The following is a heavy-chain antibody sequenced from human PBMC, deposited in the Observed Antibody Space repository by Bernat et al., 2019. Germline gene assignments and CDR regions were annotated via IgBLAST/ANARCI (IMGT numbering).Heavy chain of an antibody. CDR1: GFTFSSYE. D-gene: IGHD4-23*01. CDR3: ARGSVVTRYWYFDL. CDR2: ISSSGSTI. J-gene: IGHJ2*01. V-gene: IGHV3-48*03. Sequence: EVQLVESGGGLVQPGGSLRLSCAASGFTFSSYEMNWVRQAPGKGLEWASYISSSGSTIYYADSVKGRFTISRDNSKNTLYLQMNSLRAEDTAVYYCARGSVVTRYWYFDLWGRGTLVTVSS.